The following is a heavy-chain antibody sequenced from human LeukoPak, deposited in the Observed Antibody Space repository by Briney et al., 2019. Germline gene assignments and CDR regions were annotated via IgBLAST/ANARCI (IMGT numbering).Heavy chain of an antibody. V-gene: IGHV3-7*01. CDR2: IKEDGSEK. D-gene: IGHD2-2*01. Sequence: PGGSLRLSCAASGFTLSLYWMSWVRQAPGKGLEWVATIKEDGSEKYYVDSVKGRFTLSRDNAKNLLFLQMNSLRAEDTAVYFCAKGSTVHPRLGAWGLGTLVTVSS. CDR1: GFTLSLYW. CDR3: AKGSTVHPRLGA. J-gene: IGHJ5*01.